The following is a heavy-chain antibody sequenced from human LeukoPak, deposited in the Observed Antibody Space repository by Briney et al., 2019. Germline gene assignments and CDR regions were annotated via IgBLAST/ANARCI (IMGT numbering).Heavy chain of an antibody. V-gene: IGHV1-58*02. J-gene: IGHJ4*02. CDR3: AAAGDSSIFVFDY. CDR1: GFTFTSSA. Sequence: GTSVKVSCKASGFTFTSSAMQWVRLARGQRPEWIGWIVVGSGNTNYAQKFQERVTITRDMSTSTAYMELSSLRSEDTAVYYCAAAGDSSIFVFDYWGQGTLVTVSS. D-gene: IGHD3-22*01. CDR2: IVVGSGNT.